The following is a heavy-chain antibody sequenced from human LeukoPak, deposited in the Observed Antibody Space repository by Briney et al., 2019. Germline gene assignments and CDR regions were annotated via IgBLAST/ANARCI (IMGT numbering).Heavy chain of an antibody. J-gene: IGHJ4*02. D-gene: IGHD6-13*01. Sequence: GGPLRLSCAASGFTFSSYAMSWVRQAPGKGLEWFSAISGSGGSTYYAYSVKGRFTISRDNSKNALYLQMNSLRAEDTAVYYCAKELIAAAGTALFDYWGQGTLVTVSS. CDR3: AKELIAAAGTALFDY. V-gene: IGHV3-23*01. CDR1: GFTFSSYA. CDR2: ISGSGGST.